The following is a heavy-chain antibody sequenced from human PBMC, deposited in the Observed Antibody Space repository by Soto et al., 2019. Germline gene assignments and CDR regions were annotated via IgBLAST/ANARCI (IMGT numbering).Heavy chain of an antibody. D-gene: IGHD1-26*01. CDR3: AKDGLRLVGATNEFDY. CDR2: ISWDGGST. J-gene: IGHJ4*02. CDR1: GFTFDDYT. V-gene: IGHV3-43*01. Sequence: GGSLRLSCAASGFTFDDYTMHWVRQAPGKGLEWVSLISWDGGSTYYADSVKGRFTISRDNSKNSLYLQMNSLRTEDTALYYCAKDGLRLVGATNEFDYWGQGTLVTVSS.